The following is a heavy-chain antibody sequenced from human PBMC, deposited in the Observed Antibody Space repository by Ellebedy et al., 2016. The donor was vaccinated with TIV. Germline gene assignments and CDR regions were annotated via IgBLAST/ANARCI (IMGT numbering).Heavy chain of an antibody. CDR2: ISETGST. D-gene: IGHD2-15*01. CDR3: ARRLRVLLRTDYIFYMDV. Sequence: MPSETLSLTCTVSGGSISPYYWSWVRQSPGKGLEWIGFISETGSTNYSPSLEGRVTISADTSKNQFSLNLTSVTAADTAVYYCARRLRVLLRTDYIFYMDVWGKGTTAIVSS. V-gene: IGHV4-59*01. CDR1: GGSISPYY. J-gene: IGHJ6*03.